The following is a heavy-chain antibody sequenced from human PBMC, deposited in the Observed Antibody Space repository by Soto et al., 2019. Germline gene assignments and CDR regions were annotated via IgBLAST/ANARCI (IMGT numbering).Heavy chain of an antibody. Sequence: PGGSLRLSCAASGFTFSSYAMSWVRQAPGKGLEWVSAISGSGGSTYYADSVKGRFTISRDNSKNTLYLQMNSLRAEDTAVYYCAKDFGYSYGHTYYFDYWGQGTLVTVSS. CDR1: GFTFSSYA. V-gene: IGHV3-23*01. CDR3: AKDFGYSYGHTYYFDY. CDR2: ISGSGGST. D-gene: IGHD5-18*01. J-gene: IGHJ4*02.